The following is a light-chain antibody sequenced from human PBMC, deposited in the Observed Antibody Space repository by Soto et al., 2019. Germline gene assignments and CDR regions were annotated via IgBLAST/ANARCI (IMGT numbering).Light chain of an antibody. J-gene: IGKJ2*01. CDR1: QSISGY. CDR3: QQSYSTPYT. Sequence: DIQMTQSPSSLSASAGDRVTITCRASQSISGYLTWYQQKPGKAPKLLIFAASSLQSGVPSRFSGSGSGTDFTLTITSLRPEDFATYYCQQSYSTPYTFGQGTKLDI. CDR2: AAS. V-gene: IGKV1-39*01.